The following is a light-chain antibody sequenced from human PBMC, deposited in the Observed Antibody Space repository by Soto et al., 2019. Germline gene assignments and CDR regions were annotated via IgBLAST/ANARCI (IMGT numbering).Light chain of an antibody. Sequence: QITQSPSSLSASVGEKIIITCRASRDVGSDVSWYQQKPGQAPKLLIYAASNLYTGVPSRFSGSRSGTEFTLTISSLQPEDFASYYCQQADTFPITFGQGTRLEI. CDR3: QQADTFPIT. CDR1: RDVGSD. CDR2: AAS. V-gene: IGKV1-6*01. J-gene: IGKJ5*01.